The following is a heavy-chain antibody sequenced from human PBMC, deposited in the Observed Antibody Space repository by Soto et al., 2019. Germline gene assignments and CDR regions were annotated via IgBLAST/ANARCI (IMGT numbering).Heavy chain of an antibody. CDR2: IYPGDSAT. Sequence: GESLKISCKGSGYSFTSHWIGWVRQMPGKGLDWMGIIYPGDSATRYSPSFQGQVTISADTSISTAYLQWNSLKASDTAIYYCARLQAAAGDNDLTFDYWGQGTRVTVSS. V-gene: IGHV5-51*01. D-gene: IGHD6-13*01. CDR1: GYSFTSHW. CDR3: ARLQAAAGDNDLTFDY. J-gene: IGHJ4*02.